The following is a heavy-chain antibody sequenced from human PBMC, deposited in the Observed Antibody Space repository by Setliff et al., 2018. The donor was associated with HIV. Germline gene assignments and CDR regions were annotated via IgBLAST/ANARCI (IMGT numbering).Heavy chain of an antibody. CDR3: ARDNEYYDRAFDI. CDR1: GFTFSSYE. Sequence: PGGSLRLSCAASGFTFSSYEMNWVRQAPGKGLEWVSYISSSSSTIYYADSVKGRFTISRDNAKNSLYLQMNSLRADDTAVYYCARDNEYYDRAFDIWGQGTMVTVSS. J-gene: IGHJ3*02. V-gene: IGHV3-48*03. D-gene: IGHD3-22*01. CDR2: ISSSSSTI.